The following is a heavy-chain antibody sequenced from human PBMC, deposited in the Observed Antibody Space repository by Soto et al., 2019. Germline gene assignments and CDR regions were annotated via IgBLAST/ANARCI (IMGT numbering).Heavy chain of an antibody. CDR2: IYYSGST. CDR1: GGSISSGGYY. Sequence: QVQLQESGPGLVKPSQTLSLTCTVSGGSISSGGYYWSWIRQHPGKGLEWIGYIYYSGSTYYNPSIKSRVTISVDTSKNQFSLKLSSVTAADTAVYYGAVVYATGLQGNWFDPWGQGTLVTVSS. CDR3: AVVYATGLQGNWFDP. J-gene: IGHJ5*02. D-gene: IGHD2-8*02. V-gene: IGHV4-31*03.